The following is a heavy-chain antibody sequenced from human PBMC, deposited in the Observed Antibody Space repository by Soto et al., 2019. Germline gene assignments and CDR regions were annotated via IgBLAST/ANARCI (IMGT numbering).Heavy chain of an antibody. D-gene: IGHD3-22*01. CDR2: INRYGSST. CDR3: ARGGDSSYYDSSGYPAAFDI. Sequence: EVQLVESGGGLVQPGGSQRLSCEGSGFTFSSYWMHWVRQAPGKGLVWVSRINRYGSSTSYADSVEGRFTISRDNAKNTVYLQMNSLRAEDTAVYYCARGGDSSYYDSSGYPAAFDIWGQGTMVTVSS. CDR1: GFTFSSYW. V-gene: IGHV3-74*01. J-gene: IGHJ3*02.